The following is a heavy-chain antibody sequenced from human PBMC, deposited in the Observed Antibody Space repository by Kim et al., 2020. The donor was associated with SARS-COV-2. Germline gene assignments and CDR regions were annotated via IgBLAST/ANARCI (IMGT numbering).Heavy chain of an antibody. D-gene: IGHD3-10*01. Sequence: GGSLKLSCAASGFTFSDYYMSWIRQAPGKGLEWVSYISSSSSYTNYADSVKGRFTISRDNAKNSLYLQMNSLRAEDTAVYYCARVAGSGISTHTYYFDYWGQGTLVTVSS. CDR2: ISSSSSYT. V-gene: IGHV3-11*05. J-gene: IGHJ4*02. CDR3: ARVAGSGISTHTYYFDY. CDR1: GFTFSDYY.